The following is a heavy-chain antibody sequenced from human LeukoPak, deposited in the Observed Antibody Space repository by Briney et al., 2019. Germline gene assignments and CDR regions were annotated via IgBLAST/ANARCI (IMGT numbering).Heavy chain of an antibody. J-gene: IGHJ4*02. D-gene: IGHD5-18*01. V-gene: IGHV3-64D*06. Sequence: GGSLRLSCSASGFTFSSYAMHWVRQAPGKGLEYVSAISSNGGSTYYADSVKGRFTISRDNSKNTLYLQMSSLGAEDTAVYYCVKVGYSYGFDYWGQGTLVTVSS. CDR2: ISSNGGST. CDR3: VKVGYSYGFDY. CDR1: GFTFSSYA.